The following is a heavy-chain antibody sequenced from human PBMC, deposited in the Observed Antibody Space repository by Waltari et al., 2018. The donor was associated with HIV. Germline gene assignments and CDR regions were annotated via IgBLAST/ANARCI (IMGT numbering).Heavy chain of an antibody. CDR2: IAYDGSNK. V-gene: IGHV3-30*18. CDR3: AKEDEARGYSYGSFDY. Sequence: QVQLVESGGAVVQPGRSLRLSCAASGFIFGSYGIHWVRQAPGKGLEWVAAIAYDGSNKYYADSVKGRFSISRDNSKNAVYLQMNSLRADDTAVYYCAKEDEARGYSYGSFDYWGQGTLVTVSS. CDR1: GFIFGSYG. J-gene: IGHJ4*02. D-gene: IGHD5-18*01.